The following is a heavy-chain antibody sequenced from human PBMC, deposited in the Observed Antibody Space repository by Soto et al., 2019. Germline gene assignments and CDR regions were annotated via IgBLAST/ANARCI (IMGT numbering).Heavy chain of an antibody. CDR1: GFSLITSGVG. Sequence: QITLKASGPTLVKPTQTLTLTCTFSGFSLITSGVGVGWIRQPPGKALEWLALIYWADDKRYRPSLTSRLTITKDPSRNQVVLTMTNMDPVDTATYVCAHRDGFGEFDSWGPGTLVTVSS. CDR3: AHRDGFGEFDS. J-gene: IGHJ5*01. CDR2: IYWADDK. V-gene: IGHV2-5*02. D-gene: IGHD3-10*01.